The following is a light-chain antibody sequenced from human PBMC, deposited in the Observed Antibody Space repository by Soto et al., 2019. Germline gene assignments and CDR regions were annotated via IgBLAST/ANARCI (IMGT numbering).Light chain of an antibody. Sequence: DIQLTQSPSSLSASVGATVTIPCRASQDIINHLAWYQQRPGKVPNLLIYGASTLHSGVPSRFRGSGSGTHFTLTISSLQPEDVATYYCQNYHLALGTCGQGTRLEIK. V-gene: IGKV1-27*01. CDR1: QDIINH. CDR2: GAS. J-gene: IGKJ5*01. CDR3: QNYHLALGT.